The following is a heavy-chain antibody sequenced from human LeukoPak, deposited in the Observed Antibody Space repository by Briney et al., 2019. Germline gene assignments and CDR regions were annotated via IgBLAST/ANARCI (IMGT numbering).Heavy chain of an antibody. CDR2: IKGDGSA. D-gene: IGHD3-22*01. V-gene: IGHV3-74*01. CDR1: GFTFTNYW. J-gene: IGHJ1*01. CDR3: ARAPSETGGYYPEYFRH. Sequence: PGGSLRLSCAASGFTFTNYWMLWVSQAPGKGLVWVSRIKGDGSANYADSVKGRFTISRDNAKNTVSLQMNSLRAEDTGVYYCARAPSETGGYYPEYFRHWGQGTPVTVSS.